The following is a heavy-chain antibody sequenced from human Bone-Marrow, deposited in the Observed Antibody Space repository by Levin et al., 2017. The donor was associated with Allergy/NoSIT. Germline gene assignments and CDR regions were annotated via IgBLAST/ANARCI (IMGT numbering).Heavy chain of an antibody. CDR2: IDAHSGDT. CDR3: ARDVGRDLKGFYGLDV. Sequence: GESLKISCKTSGYFFTEYPLHWVRQAPGQGLEWMGKIDAHSGDTNYARNLQGRVTLIRDTSLSTAYMELSGLMSDDTAVYYCARDVGRDLKGFYGLDVWGQGTTVTVS. J-gene: IGHJ6*02. CDR1: GYFFTEYP. V-gene: IGHV1-2*02.